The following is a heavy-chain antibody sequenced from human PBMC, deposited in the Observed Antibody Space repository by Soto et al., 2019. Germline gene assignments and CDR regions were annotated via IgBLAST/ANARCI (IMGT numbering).Heavy chain of an antibody. CDR3: ARGLGVRGVIDYGMDV. J-gene: IGHJ6*02. D-gene: IGHD3-10*01. CDR1: GGSFSGYY. Sequence: SETLSLTCAVYGGSFSGYYWSWIRQPPGKGLEWIGEINHSGSTNYNPSLKSRVTISVDTSRNQFSLKLSSVTAADTAVYYCARGLGVRGVIDYGMDVWGQGTTVTVYS. V-gene: IGHV4-34*01. CDR2: INHSGST.